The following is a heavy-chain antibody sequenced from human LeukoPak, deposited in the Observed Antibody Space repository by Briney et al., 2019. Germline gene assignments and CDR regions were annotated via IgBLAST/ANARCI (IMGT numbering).Heavy chain of an antibody. J-gene: IGHJ4*02. Sequence: SETLSLTCAVYGGSFSGYYWSWIRQPPGKGLEWIGEIKQSGSTNYNPPLKTRVPTSVDTSKNKFPLKLSSVTAADTAVYYCARGLFDYWGQGTLVSVSS. CDR3: ARGLFDY. V-gene: IGHV4-34*01. CDR2: IKQSGST. CDR1: GGSFSGYY.